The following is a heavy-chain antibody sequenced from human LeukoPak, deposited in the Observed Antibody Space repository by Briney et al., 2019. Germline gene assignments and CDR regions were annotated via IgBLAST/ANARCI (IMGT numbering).Heavy chain of an antibody. J-gene: IGHJ5*02. Sequence: PSETLSLTCNVSGGSISGSSYHWGWIRQPPGKGLEWIGCIDYSGRTYYNPSLKSRVTMSVHTSKTQFSLKLSFVTAADTAVYYCARRMGVAQLASWGQGILVTVSS. CDR2: IDYSGRT. V-gene: IGHV4-39*01. CDR3: ARRMGVAQLAS. CDR1: GGSISGSSYH. D-gene: IGHD2-2*01.